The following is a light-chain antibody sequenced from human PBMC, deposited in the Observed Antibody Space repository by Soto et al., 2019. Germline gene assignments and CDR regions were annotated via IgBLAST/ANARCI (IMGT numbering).Light chain of an antibody. CDR1: QSIVRW. CDR3: QQYNNWPRT. V-gene: IGKV1-5*01. J-gene: IGKJ1*01. Sequence: DILMTQSPSTLSASVGHRVTITGRASQSIVRWLAWYQQKPGKAPKLLIYDASSLESGVPSRFSGSGSGTEFTLTISSLQSEDFAVYYCQQYNNWPRTFGQGTKVDNK. CDR2: DAS.